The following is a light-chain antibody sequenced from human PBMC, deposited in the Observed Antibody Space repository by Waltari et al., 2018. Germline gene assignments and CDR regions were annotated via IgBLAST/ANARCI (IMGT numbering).Light chain of an antibody. CDR3: QQCNSYLLT. CDR2: GAS. V-gene: IGKV3-15*01. CDR1: QSVNSR. Sequence: EIVMTQSPATLSASPGERVTLSCRASQSVNSRLAWYQQKPGQAPTLLIYGASTRATGIPARFSGSGSATEFTLTISSLQPDDFATYYCQQCNSYLLTFGGGTKVEIK. J-gene: IGKJ4*01.